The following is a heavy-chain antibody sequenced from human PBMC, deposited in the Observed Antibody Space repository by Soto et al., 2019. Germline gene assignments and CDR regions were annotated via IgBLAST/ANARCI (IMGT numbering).Heavy chain of an antibody. CDR3: ARGYYDSSGYTGFDY. J-gene: IGHJ4*02. Sequence: GGSLRLSCAASGFTFSSYSMNWVRQAPGKGLEWVSSISSSSSYIYYADSVKGRFTISRDNAKNSLYLQMNSLRAEDTAVYYCARGYYDSSGYTGFDYWGQGTLVTVSS. V-gene: IGHV3-21*01. CDR2: ISSSSSYI. CDR1: GFTFSSYS. D-gene: IGHD3-22*01.